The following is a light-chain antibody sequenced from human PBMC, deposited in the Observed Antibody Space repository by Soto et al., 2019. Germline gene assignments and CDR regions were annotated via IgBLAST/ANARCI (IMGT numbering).Light chain of an antibody. CDR2: EVS. Sequence: QRVLTPPPSASGTHGRSATISCTGTSSDIGGYNYVSWYYPHPGKAPKFMIYEVSKRPSGVPDRFSCSKSGNTASLTVPALQAEDEADYYCSTYSGSNNLPYVFGTRTTV. CDR3: STYSGSNNLPYV. J-gene: IGLJ1*01. CDR1: SSDIGGYNY. V-gene: IGLV2-8*01.